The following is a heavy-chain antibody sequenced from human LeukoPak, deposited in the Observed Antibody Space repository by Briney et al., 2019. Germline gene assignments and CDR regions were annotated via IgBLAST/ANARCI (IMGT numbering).Heavy chain of an antibody. Sequence: ASEKVSCKASGYTFTSYYMHWVRQPPAQGLEWMGIINPSGGSTSYAQKFQGRVTMTRNTSISTAYLELSSLRSEGTAAYYCARGGLGYCSSTSCYLAPYYYYYYMDVWGKGTTVTISS. CDR3: ARGGLGYCSSTSCYLAPYYYYYYMDV. V-gene: IGHV1-46*01. CDR2: INPSGGST. D-gene: IGHD2-2*01. J-gene: IGHJ6*03. CDR1: GYTFTSYY.